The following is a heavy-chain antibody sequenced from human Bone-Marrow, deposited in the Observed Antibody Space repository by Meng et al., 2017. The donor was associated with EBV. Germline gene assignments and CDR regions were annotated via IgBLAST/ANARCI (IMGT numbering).Heavy chain of an antibody. CDR1: GYTFSNYG. CDR3: ARIGRFCGGDCYADY. Sequence: QVELVQSGGEVKKPGASVKVFCKASGYTFSNYGIAWVRQAPGQGLEWMGWISGYDGNTNYEQKFQGRVTMTTDTSTSTAYMDLRSLRSDDTAVYYCARIGRFCGGDCYADYWGQGTLVTVSS. V-gene: IGHV1-18*01. D-gene: IGHD2-21*01. CDR2: ISGYDGNT. J-gene: IGHJ4*02.